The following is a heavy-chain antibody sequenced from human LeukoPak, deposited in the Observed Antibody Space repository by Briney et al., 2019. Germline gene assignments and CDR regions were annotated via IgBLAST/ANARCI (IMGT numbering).Heavy chain of an antibody. CDR1: GGSISSSSYY. Sequence: SEALSLTCTVSGGSISSSSYYWGWIRQPPGKGLEWIGSIYYSGSTYYNPSLKSRVTISVDTSKNQFSLKLSSVTAADTAVYYCARHGEWLRPVWGQGTTVTVSS. V-gene: IGHV4-39*01. D-gene: IGHD5-12*01. CDR3: ARHGEWLRPV. CDR2: IYYSGST. J-gene: IGHJ6*02.